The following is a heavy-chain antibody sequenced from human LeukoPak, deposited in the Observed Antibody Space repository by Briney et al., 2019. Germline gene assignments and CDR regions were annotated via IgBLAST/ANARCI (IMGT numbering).Heavy chain of an antibody. CDR2: ISAYNGNT. D-gene: IGHD6-13*01. CDR1: GYTFTSYG. CDR3: ARANSSSWYRWFDP. V-gene: IGHV1-18*01. J-gene: IGHJ5*02. Sequence: GASVKVSCKASGYTFTSYGISWVRQAPGQGLEWMGWISAYNGNTNYAQKLQGRVTMTTDTSTSTAYMELRSLRSEDTAVYYCARANSSSWYRWFDPWGQGTLVTVSS.